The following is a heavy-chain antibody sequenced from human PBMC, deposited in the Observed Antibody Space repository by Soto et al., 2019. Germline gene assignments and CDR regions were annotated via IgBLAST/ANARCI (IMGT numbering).Heavy chain of an antibody. CDR2: IIPIFGTA. CDR3: ARAKIGYSYGYHWFDP. J-gene: IGHJ5*02. CDR1: GGTFSSYA. Sequence: KVSCKASGGTFSSYAISWVRQAPGQGLEWMGGIIPIFGTANYAQKFQGRVTITADKSTSTAYMELSSLRSEDTAVYYCARAKIGYSYGYHWFDPWGQGTLVTVSS. D-gene: IGHD5-18*01. V-gene: IGHV1-69*06.